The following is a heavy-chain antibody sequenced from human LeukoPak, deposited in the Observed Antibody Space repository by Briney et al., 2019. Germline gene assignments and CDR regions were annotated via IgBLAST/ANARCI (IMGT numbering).Heavy chain of an antibody. CDR1: GASVSIKY. Sequence: SERQSPTCPLAGASVSIKYCRWVRQPPGKGLEWIGYVSYSGSTNYSPSLKSRVTISVDTSKNQFSLKLSSVTAADTAVYYCASLSRVAGTFSECLSWAKGPLVTVSS. J-gene: IGHJ4*02. V-gene: IGHV4-59*02. D-gene: IGHD2-15*01. CDR3: ASLSRVAGTFSECLS. CDR2: VSYSGST.